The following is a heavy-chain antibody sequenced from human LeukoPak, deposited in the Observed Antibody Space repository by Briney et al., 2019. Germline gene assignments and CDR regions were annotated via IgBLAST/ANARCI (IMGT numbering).Heavy chain of an antibody. CDR2: IFYTGTT. J-gene: IGHJ6*02. CDR3: AGTYNWNYVFYYGMDV. V-gene: IGHV4-59*12. CDR1: GGSISTYY. Sequence: PSETLSLTCTVSGGSISTYYWSWIRQPPGKGLEWIGYIFYTGTTDYNPSLKSRVTISVDTSKNQLFLTLSSVTAADTAVYYCAGTYNWNYVFYYGMDVWGQGTTVTVSS. D-gene: IGHD1-7*01.